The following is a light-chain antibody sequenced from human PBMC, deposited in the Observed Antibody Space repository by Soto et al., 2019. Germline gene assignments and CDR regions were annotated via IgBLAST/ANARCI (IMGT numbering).Light chain of an antibody. CDR2: EVS. J-gene: IGLJ2*01. CDR3: CSYAGSSTFDVV. V-gene: IGLV2-23*02. Sequence: QSALTQPASVSGSPGQSITISCTGTSSDVGSYNLVSWYQQHPGKAPKLMIYEVSKRPSGVSNRFSGSKSGNTPSLTISGLQAEDEADYYCCSYAGSSTFDVVFGGGTKLTVL. CDR1: SSDVGSYNL.